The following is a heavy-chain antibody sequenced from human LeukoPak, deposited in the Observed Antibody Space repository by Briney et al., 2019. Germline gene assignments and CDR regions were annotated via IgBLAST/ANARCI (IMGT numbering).Heavy chain of an antibody. CDR2: ISAYNGNT. CDR3: ARGQTIFGVVIGSFDP. D-gene: IGHD3-3*01. J-gene: IGHJ5*02. CDR1: GYTFTSYG. Sequence: ASVKVSCKASGYTFTSYGISWVRQAPGQGLEWMGWISAYNGNTNYAQKLQGRVTMTTDTSTSTAYMELSSLRSEDTAVYHCARGQTIFGVVIGSFDPWGQGTLVTVSS. V-gene: IGHV1-18*01.